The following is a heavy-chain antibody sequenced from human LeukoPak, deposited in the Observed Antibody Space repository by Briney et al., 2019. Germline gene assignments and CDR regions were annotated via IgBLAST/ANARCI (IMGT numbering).Heavy chain of an antibody. V-gene: IGHV4-59*01. CDR1: GGSISGYY. CDR3: AREGAAGYSLNWFDP. D-gene: IGHD5-12*01. CDR2: IYDSGST. Sequence: SETLSLTCTVSGGSISGYYWSWIRQPPGKGLQWIGYIYDSGSTNYNPSLKSRVTISVDTSKNQFSLKLSSVTAADAAVYYCAREGAAGYSLNWFDPWGQGTLVTVSS. J-gene: IGHJ5*02.